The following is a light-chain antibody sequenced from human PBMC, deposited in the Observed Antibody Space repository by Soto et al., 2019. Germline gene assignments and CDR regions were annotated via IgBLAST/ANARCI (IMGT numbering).Light chain of an antibody. V-gene: IGKV1-6*01. Sequence: IQMTQSPSSLFASVGDRVTIACRASQGISSYLAWYQQTPGKAPKILIYAVSSLQSGVPSRFRGSGSGTDFILPISRLQPEDFETYYCLQDYSFPLTFGGGTKVDI. CDR3: LQDYSFPLT. J-gene: IGKJ4*01. CDR1: QGISSY. CDR2: AVS.